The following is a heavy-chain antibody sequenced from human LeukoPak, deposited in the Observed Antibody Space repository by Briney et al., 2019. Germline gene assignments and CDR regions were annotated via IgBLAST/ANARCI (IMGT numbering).Heavy chain of an antibody. CDR1: GGSISSSSYY. CDR3: ARLGHCSGGGSCHHDY. V-gene: IGHV4-39*01. CDR2: IYYSGST. J-gene: IGHJ4*02. D-gene: IGHD2-15*01. Sequence: SETLSLTCTVSGGSISSSSYYWGWIRQPPGKGLEWIGSIYYSGSTHYNPSLNSRVTISADTSRNQFSLKLNSVTAADTAVYYCARLGHCSGGGSCHHDYWGQGTLVTVSS.